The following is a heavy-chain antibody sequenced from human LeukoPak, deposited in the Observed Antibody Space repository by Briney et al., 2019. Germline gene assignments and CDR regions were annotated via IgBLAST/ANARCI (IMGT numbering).Heavy chain of an antibody. Sequence: GGSLRLSCAASGFTFSSYSMNWVRQAPGKGLEWVSSISSSSSYIYYADSVKGRFTISRDNAKNSLYLQMNSLRAEDTAVYYCARERRLGYDSSGPDAFDIWSQGTMVTVSS. V-gene: IGHV3-21*01. D-gene: IGHD3-22*01. J-gene: IGHJ3*02. CDR3: ARERRLGYDSSGPDAFDI. CDR1: GFTFSSYS. CDR2: ISSSSSYI.